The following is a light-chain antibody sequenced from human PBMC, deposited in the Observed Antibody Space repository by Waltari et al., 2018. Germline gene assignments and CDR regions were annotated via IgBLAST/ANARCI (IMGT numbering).Light chain of an antibody. Sequence: DTQITHSPSTLSASLGEIVTIPSHASESISSWLAWYQQRPGKAPNLLSYKASRLESGVPSRFSGSESGTEFAHTSSSLQPEDIATYCCQQINTVPWTLSHATTVDI. CDR1: ESISSW. J-gene: IGKJ1*01. CDR2: KAS. CDR3: QQINTVPWT. V-gene: IGKV1-5*03.